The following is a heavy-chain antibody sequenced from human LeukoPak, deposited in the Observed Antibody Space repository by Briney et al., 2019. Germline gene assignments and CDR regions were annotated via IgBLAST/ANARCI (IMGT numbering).Heavy chain of an antibody. J-gene: IGHJ4*02. D-gene: IGHD3-10*01. Sequence: GGSLRLSCAASGFTFSSYAMHWVRQAPGKGLEWVAVISYDGSNKYYADSVKGRFTISRDNSKNTLYLQMNSLRAEDTAVYYCARDHITMVRGVIITPNYFDYWGQGTLVTVSS. V-gene: IGHV3-30-3*01. CDR3: ARDHITMVRGVIITPNYFDY. CDR1: GFTFSSYA. CDR2: ISYDGSNK.